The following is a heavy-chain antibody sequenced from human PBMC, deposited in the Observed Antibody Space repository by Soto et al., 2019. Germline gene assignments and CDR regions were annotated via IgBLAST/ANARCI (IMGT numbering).Heavy chain of an antibody. CDR2: VSYTGST. J-gene: IGHJ5*02. D-gene: IGHD1-26*01. CDR3: ARHQKGLLSWFDP. CDR1: GGSISSYY. V-gene: IGHV4-59*08. Sequence: PSETLSLTCTVSGGSISSYYWTWIRQSPGKGLEWAGYVSYTGSTNYNPSLKSRVTISTDTSKNQFSLKLSSVTAADTAMYFCARHQKGLLSWFDPWGQGALVTVSS.